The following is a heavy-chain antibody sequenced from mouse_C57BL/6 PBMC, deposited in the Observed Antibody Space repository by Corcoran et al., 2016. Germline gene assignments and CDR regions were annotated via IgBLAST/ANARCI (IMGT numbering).Heavy chain of an antibody. J-gene: IGHJ4*01. CDR3: ARRVYDGYRAMDY. Sequence: QIQLVQSGPELKKPGETVKISCKASGYTFTTYGMSWVKRAPGKGLKWMGWINTYSGVPTYADDFKGRFAFSLETSASTAYLQINNLKNEDTATYFCARRVYDGYRAMDYWGQGTSVTVSS. V-gene: IGHV9-3*01. CDR1: GYTFTTYG. D-gene: IGHD2-3*01. CDR2: INTYSGVP.